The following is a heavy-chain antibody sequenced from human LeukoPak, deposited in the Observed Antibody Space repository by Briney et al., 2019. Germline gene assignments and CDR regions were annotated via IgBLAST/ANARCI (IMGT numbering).Heavy chain of an antibody. CDR3: ARDLGIAVTGTWDYYYYYGMDV. D-gene: IGHD6-19*01. Sequence: GGSLRLSCAASGFTFSSYWMSWVRQAPGKGLEWVANIKQDGSEKYYVDSVKGRFTISRDNAKNSLYLQMNSLRAEDTAVYYCARDLGIAVTGTWDYYYYYGMDVWGQGTTVTVSS. J-gene: IGHJ6*02. CDR1: GFTFSSYW. CDR2: IKQDGSEK. V-gene: IGHV3-7*01.